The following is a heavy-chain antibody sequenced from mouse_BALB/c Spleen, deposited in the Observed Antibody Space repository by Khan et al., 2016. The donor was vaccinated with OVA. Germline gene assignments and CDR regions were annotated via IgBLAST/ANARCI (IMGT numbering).Heavy chain of an antibody. CDR3: ESKLTGSFAY. J-gene: IGHJ3*01. V-gene: IGHV5-6*01. CDR1: GFTFSSYS. D-gene: IGHD4-1*01. CDR2: ISSDGDYT. Sequence: EVELVESGGDLVKPGGSLKLSCAASGFTFSSYSMSWVRQTPDKRLEWVASISSDGDYTYYPDSVKGRFTISTDKSNNTPYLQMSSLKSEDTAMYCCESKLTGSFAYWGQGTLVTVSA.